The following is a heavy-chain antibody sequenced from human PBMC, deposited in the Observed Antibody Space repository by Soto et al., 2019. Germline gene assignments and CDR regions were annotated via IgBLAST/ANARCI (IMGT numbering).Heavy chain of an antibody. V-gene: IGHV4-30-4*01. J-gene: IGHJ4*02. D-gene: IGHD2-2*01. CDR3: ARATAYCGRTTCYPFDY. Sequence: SETLSLTGTVSGGSIISDDYYWTWIRQPPGKGLEWLGRIHYSGTTYYNPSLRSRLTMSMDSSRNQFSLRLTSVTAADTAMYYCARATAYCGRTTCYPFDYWGQGTLVTVSS. CDR2: IHYSGTT. CDR1: GGSIISDDYY.